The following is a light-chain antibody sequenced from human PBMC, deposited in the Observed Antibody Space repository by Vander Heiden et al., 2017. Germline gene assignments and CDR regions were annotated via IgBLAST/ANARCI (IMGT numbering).Light chain of an antibody. CDR1: QSISSW. J-gene: IGKJ1*01. V-gene: IGKV1-5*01. CDR2: DAP. Sequence: DIQMTQSPSTLSASVGDRVTITCRASQSISSWLAWYQQKPGKAPKLLIYDAPSLVSPVPSRFSASASGTEFTLTISSLKPDDITTYYCHEYKSDPETFGQGTRVEMK. CDR3: HEYKSDPET.